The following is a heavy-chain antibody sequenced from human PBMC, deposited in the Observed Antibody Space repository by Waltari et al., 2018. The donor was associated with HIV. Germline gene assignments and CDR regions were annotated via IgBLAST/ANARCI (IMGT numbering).Heavy chain of an antibody. CDR3: AREGHYYGSGRFGGDY. CDR2: IWYDGSNK. V-gene: IGHV3-33*01. D-gene: IGHD3-10*01. J-gene: IGHJ4*02. Sequence: QVQLVESGGGVVQPGRSLRLSCAASGFTFSTYGIHWVRQAPGKGLEWVAGIWYDGSNKYYADSVKGRLTISRDNSKNTVYLQINRLRAEDTAVYYCAREGHYYGSGRFGGDYWGQGTLVTVSS. CDR1: GFTFSTYG.